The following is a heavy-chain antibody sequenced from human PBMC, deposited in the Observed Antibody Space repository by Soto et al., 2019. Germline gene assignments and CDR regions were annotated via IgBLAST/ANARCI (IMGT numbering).Heavy chain of an antibody. Sequence: GASVKVSCKASGGTFSSYAISWVRQAPGQGLEWMGGIIPIFGTANYAQKFQGRVTITADESTSTAYMELSSLRSEDTAVYYCAIPKGMAAARQYYYDYVGQGTLVTGS. D-gene: IGHD6-25*01. CDR1: GGTFSSYA. CDR3: AIPKGMAAARQYYYDY. CDR2: IIPIFGTA. V-gene: IGHV1-69*13. J-gene: IGHJ4*02.